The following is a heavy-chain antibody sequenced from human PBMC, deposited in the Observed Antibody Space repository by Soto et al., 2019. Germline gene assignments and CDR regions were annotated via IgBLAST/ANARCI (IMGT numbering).Heavy chain of an antibody. J-gene: IGHJ4*02. V-gene: IGHV1-24*01. D-gene: IGHD2-8*01. Sequence: ASVKVSCKVSGYTLTELSMHWVRQAPGKGLEWMGGFDPEDGETIYAQKFQGRVTMTEDTSTDTAYMELSSLRSEDTAVYYCATPGPYCTNGVCLYYFDYWGQGTLVTV. CDR2: FDPEDGET. CDR3: ATPGPYCTNGVCLYYFDY. CDR1: GYTLTELS.